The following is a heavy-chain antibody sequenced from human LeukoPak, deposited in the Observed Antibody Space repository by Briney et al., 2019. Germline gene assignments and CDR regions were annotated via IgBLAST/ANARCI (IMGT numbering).Heavy chain of an antibody. CDR1: GYIFTSYD. CDR3: ARKDSNSEYYYYGMDV. Sequence: ASVKVSCKASGYIFTSYDINWVRQATGQGLEWMGWMNPNSGNTGYAQKFQGRVTMTRNTSISTAYMELSSLRSEDTAVYYCARKDSNSEYYYYGMDVWGQGTTVTVSS. V-gene: IGHV1-8*01. CDR2: MNPNSGNT. D-gene: IGHD2/OR15-2a*01. J-gene: IGHJ6*02.